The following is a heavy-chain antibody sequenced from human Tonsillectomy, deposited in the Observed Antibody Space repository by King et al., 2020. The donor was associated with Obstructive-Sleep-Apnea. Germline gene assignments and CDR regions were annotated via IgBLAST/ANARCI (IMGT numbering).Heavy chain of an antibody. J-gene: IGHJ4*02. CDR2: IYASDSYT. Sequence: VQLVESGAEVKKPGESLRISCKGSGYSFPSYWISWVRQMPGKGLEWMGRIYASDSYTNYSPSFQGHVTITADKSISTAYLQWSSLKASDTAMYYCARLGITMIRGPTDYWGQGTLVTVSS. CDR1: GYSFPSYW. CDR3: ARLGITMIRGPTDY. D-gene: IGHD3-10*01. V-gene: IGHV5-10-1*03.